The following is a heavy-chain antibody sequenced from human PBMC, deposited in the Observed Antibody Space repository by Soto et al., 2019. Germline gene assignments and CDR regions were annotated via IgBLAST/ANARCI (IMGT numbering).Heavy chain of an antibody. V-gene: IGHV1-69*06. CDR1: GGTFSSYA. J-gene: IGHJ4*02. CDR2: IIPIFGTA. CDR3: ARAVDSSSWYRG. D-gene: IGHD6-13*01. Sequence: GASGKVSCKASGGTFSSYAISWVRQAPGQGLEWMGGIIPIFGTANYAQKFQGRVTITADKSTSTAYMELSSLRSEDTAVYYCARAVDSSSWYRGWGQGTLVTVSS.